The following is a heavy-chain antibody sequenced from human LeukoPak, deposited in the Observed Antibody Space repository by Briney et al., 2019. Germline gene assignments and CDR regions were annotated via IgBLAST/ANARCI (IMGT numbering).Heavy chain of an antibody. CDR2: IYGGGNT. D-gene: IGHD5-24*01. V-gene: IGHV3-53*01. J-gene: IGHJ4*02. CDR3: ATGGRSGMAFDF. CDR1: GLIATSNY. Sequence: GGSLRLSCSFSGLIATSNYMAWVRQASGKGLQWISFIYGGGNTLYADSVMGRFSISRDNSKSTLYLQMSSLRVEDTAVYYCATGGRSGMAFDFWGQGTLVTVSS.